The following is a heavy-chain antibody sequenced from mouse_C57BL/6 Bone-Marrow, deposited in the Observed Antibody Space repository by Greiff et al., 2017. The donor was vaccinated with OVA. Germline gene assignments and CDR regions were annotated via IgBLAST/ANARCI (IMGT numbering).Heavy chain of an antibody. CDR1: GYAFSSYW. D-gene: IGHD2-12*01. V-gene: IGHV1-80*01. J-gene: IGHJ1*03. Sequence: VQLQQSGAELVKPGASVKISCKASGYAFSSYWMNWVKQRPGKGLEWIGKIYPGDGDTNYNGKFKGKATLTADKSSSTAYMQLSSLTSEDSAVYFCARYQSYYHYWYFDVWGTGTTVTVSS. CDR2: IYPGDGDT. CDR3: ARYQSYYHYWYFDV.